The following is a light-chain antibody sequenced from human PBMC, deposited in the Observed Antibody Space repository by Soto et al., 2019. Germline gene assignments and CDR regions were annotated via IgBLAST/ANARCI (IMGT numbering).Light chain of an antibody. Sequence: DIQMTQAPSTLSASVGDRVTITCRASQTISSSLAWYQHKPGKAPKLLIFDASTLHTGVPSRFSGGGFGTEFTLTIPGLQPDDFATYYCQQHNDYTAVTFGQGNKLEIK. CDR3: QQHNDYTAVT. V-gene: IGKV1-5*01. CDR2: DAS. CDR1: QTISSS. J-gene: IGKJ2*01.